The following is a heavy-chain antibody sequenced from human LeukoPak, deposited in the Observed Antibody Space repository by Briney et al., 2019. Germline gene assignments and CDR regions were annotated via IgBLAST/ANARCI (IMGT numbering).Heavy chain of an antibody. CDR2: IYTSGST. CDR1: SGSISSGSYY. J-gene: IGHJ3*02. CDR3: ARRMAGATTDAFDI. Sequence: SETLSLTCTVSSGSISSGSYYWSWIRQPAGKGLKWIGRIYTSGSTNYNPSLKSRVTISVDTSKNQFSLKLSSVTAADTAVYYCARRMAGATTDAFDIWGQGTMVTVSS. D-gene: IGHD6-19*01. V-gene: IGHV4-61*02.